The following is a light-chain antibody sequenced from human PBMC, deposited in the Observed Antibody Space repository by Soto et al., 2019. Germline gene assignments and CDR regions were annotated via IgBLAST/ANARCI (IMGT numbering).Light chain of an antibody. CDR2: EVS. V-gene: IGLV2-23*02. CDR1: SSDVGSYNL. Sequence: QPVLTQPASGSGSHGHSSPISCTGTSSDVGSYNLVSWYQQHPGKAPKLMIYEVSKRPSGVSNRFSGSKSGNTASLTISGLQAEDEADYYCCSYAGSSTYVFGTGTKVTVL. CDR3: CSYAGSSTYV. J-gene: IGLJ1*01.